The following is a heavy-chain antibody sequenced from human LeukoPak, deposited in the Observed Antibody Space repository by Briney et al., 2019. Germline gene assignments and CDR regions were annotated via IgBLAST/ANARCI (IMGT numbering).Heavy chain of an antibody. CDR3: ASHAAARAFDI. D-gene: IGHD2-15*01. Sequence: GEPLQISSKGSGYSCTSYWIGWLRQMPGKGLEWMGIIYPVDSDTRYSPSFQGQVTISADKSISTAYLQWSSLKASDTAMYYCASHAAARAFDIGAQGTMVTVPS. CDR2: IYPVDSDT. J-gene: IGHJ3*02. CDR1: GYSCTSYW. V-gene: IGHV5-51*01.